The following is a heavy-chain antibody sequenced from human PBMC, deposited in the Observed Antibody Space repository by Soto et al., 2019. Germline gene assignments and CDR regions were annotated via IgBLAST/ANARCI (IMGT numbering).Heavy chain of an antibody. V-gene: IGHV1-69*06. CDR3: AREGSVGASTNWFDP. D-gene: IGHD1-26*01. Sequence: SVKVSCKASGGTFSSYAISWVRQAPGQGLEWMGGIIPIFGTANYAQKFQGRVTITADKSTSTAYMELSSLRSEDTAVYYCAREGSVGASTNWFDPWGQGTLVTVSS. CDR2: IIPIFGTA. J-gene: IGHJ5*02. CDR1: GGTFSSYA.